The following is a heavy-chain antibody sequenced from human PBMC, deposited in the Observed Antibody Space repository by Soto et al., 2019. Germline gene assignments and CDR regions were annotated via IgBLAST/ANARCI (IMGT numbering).Heavy chain of an antibody. D-gene: IGHD6-19*01. J-gene: IGHJ4*02. Sequence: GGSLSLSCAASGFTFSTYEMNWVRQAPGKGLEWVSYISSSGSTIYYADSVKGRFTISRDNAKNSLYLQMNSLRAEDTAVYYCARSSSGWYWNFDYWGQGTLVTVSS. CDR3: ARSSSGWYWNFDY. CDR1: GFTFSTYE. CDR2: ISSSGSTI. V-gene: IGHV3-48*03.